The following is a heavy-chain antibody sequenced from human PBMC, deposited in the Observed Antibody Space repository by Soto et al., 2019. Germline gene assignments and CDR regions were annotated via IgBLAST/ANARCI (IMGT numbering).Heavy chain of an antibody. D-gene: IGHD3-3*01. CDR1: GYTFTSYY. Sequence: ASVKVSCKASGYTFTSYYMHWVRQAPGQGLEWMGIINPSGGSTSYTQKFQGRVTMTRDTSTSTVYMDLSSLRSEDTAVYYCARDPWDYDFWSGSTLHGMEIWGQGTTVIVSS. CDR2: INPSGGST. J-gene: IGHJ6*01. CDR3: ARDPWDYDFWSGSTLHGMEI. V-gene: IGHV1-46*01.